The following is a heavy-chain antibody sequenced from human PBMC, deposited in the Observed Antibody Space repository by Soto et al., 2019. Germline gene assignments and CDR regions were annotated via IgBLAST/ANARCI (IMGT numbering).Heavy chain of an antibody. D-gene: IGHD4-17*01. CDR2: VYFSGFT. CDR3: ARIRSTYGDYFDS. CDR1: GDTTSSADFF. J-gene: IGHJ4*02. Sequence: QLHLQESGPGLVKPSQTLSLACTVSGDTTSSADFFWSWLRQPPGEGLEWIGYVYFSGFTQSNPSLKSRLSMSVDTSKNQVSLKLSSVTAADTAVYYCARIRSTYGDYFDSWGQGTLVTVSS. V-gene: IGHV4-30-4*01.